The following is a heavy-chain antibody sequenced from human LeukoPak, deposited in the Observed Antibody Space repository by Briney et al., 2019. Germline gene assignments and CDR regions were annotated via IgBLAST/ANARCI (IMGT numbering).Heavy chain of an antibody. CDR3: AREWWCSSTSCYQSLFFDY. CDR2: INPNSGGT. V-gene: IGHV1-2*02. D-gene: IGHD2-2*01. CDR1: GYTFTGYY. Sequence: ASVKVSCKASGYTFTGYYMHWVRQAPGQGLEWMGWINPNSGGTNYAQKFQGRVTMTRDTSISTAYMELSRLRSDDTAVYYCAREWWCSSTSCYQSLFFDYWGQGTLVTVSS. J-gene: IGHJ4*02.